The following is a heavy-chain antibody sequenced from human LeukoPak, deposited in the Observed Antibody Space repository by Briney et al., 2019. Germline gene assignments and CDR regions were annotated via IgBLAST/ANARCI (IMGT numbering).Heavy chain of an antibody. D-gene: IGHD2-2*01. CDR2: IYYSGSN. CDR3: ARGYCSSTSCYPDY. J-gene: IGHJ4*02. Sequence: PSETLSLTCTVSGGSISSYYWSWIRQPPGKGLEWMGYIYYSGSNKYYPSLKRRVNISVDTSKNQSSLKPNSVTAADTAVYYCARGYCSSTSCYPDYWGQGTLVTVSS. CDR1: GGSISSYY. V-gene: IGHV4-59*01.